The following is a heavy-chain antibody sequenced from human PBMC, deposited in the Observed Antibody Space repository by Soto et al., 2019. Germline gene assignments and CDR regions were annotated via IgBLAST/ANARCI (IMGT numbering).Heavy chain of an antibody. CDR3: ARDRDDYGSGNYYNRIDF. D-gene: IGHD3-10*01. J-gene: IGHJ4*02. CDR2: IIPIFGTP. Sequence: QVQLVQSGAEVKKPGSSVKVSCKASGGIFSTYAISWLRQAPGQGLEWMGGIIPIFGTPNYAQRFQGRVTITADESTSTAYMELSRRRSEDTAGYYCARDRDDYGSGNYYNRIDFWGQGTLVTVSS. CDR1: GGIFSTYA. V-gene: IGHV1-69*01.